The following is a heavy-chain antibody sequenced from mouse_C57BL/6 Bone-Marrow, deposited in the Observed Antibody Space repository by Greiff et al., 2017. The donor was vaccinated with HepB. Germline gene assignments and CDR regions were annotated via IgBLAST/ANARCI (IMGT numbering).Heavy chain of an antibody. CDR1: GYTFTDYE. CDR3: TYDPTGYFDV. J-gene: IGHJ1*03. CDR2: IDPETGGT. D-gene: IGHD2-3*01. Sequence: VQLVESGAELVRPGASVTLSCKASGYTFTDYEMHWVKQTPVHGLEWIGAIDPETGGTAYNQKFKGKAILTADKSSSTAYMELRSLTSEDSAVYYCTYDPTGYFDVWGTGTTVTVSS. V-gene: IGHV1-15*01.